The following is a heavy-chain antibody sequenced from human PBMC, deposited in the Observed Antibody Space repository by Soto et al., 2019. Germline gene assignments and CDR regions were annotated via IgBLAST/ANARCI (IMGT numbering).Heavy chain of an antibody. CDR2: IIPIFGTA. J-gene: IGHJ6*02. CDR1: GGTFSSYA. Sequence: QVQLVQSGAEVKKPGSSMKVSCKASGGTFSSYAISWVRQAPGQGLEWMGGIIPIFGTANYAQKFQGRVTITADESTSTAYMELSSLRSEDTAVYYCARAAMNEYSTSGGYGMDVWGQGTTVTVSS. CDR3: ARAAMNEYSTSGGYGMDV. V-gene: IGHV1-69*12. D-gene: IGHD6-6*01.